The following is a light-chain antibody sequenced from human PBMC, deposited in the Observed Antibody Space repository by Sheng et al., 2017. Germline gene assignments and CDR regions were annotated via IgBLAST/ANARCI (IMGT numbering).Light chain of an antibody. V-gene: IGKV4-1*01. CDR2: WAS. CDR1: QSVLYSSNNKNY. Sequence: DIVMTQSPDSLAVSLGERATINCKSSQSVLYSSNNKNYLAWYQQKPGQPPKVLIYWASTRESGVPDRISGSGSGTDFTLTITSLEPEDFAVYYCQQRSKWPLTFGGGTTVEI. J-gene: IGKJ4*01. CDR3: QQRSKWPLT.